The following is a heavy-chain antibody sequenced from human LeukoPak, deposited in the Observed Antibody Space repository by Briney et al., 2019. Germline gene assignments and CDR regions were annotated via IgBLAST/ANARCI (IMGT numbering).Heavy chain of an antibody. CDR3: AGDRATSYFDY. D-gene: IGHD1-26*01. CDR1: GITFSSYS. CDR2: ISSSGSTK. V-gene: IGHV3-48*01. J-gene: IGHJ4*02. Sequence: GGSLRLSCGASGITFSSYSMNWVRQAPGKGLEWVSYISSSGSTKYYADSVKGRFTISRDNARNSLYLQMNSLRAEDTAVYYCAGDRATSYFDYWGQGALVTISS.